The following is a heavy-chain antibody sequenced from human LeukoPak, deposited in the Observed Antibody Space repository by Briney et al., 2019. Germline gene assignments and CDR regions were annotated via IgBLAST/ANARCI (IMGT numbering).Heavy chain of an antibody. CDR1: GGSISSTSYY. Sequence: SETLSLTCVVSGGSISSTSYYWGWIRQPPGKGLAWIGSIYYSGSTYYSPPLKSRVTISVDTSKNQFSLKLSSVTAADTAVYYCARLLRVGYCSTTTCNWFDPWGQGTLVTVSS. V-gene: IGHV4-39*07. CDR3: ARLLRVGYCSTTTCNWFDP. J-gene: IGHJ5*02. D-gene: IGHD2-2*03. CDR2: IYYSGST.